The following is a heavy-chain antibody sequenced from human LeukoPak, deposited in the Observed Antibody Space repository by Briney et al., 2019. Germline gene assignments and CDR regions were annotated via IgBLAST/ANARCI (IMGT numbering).Heavy chain of an antibody. CDR2: INHSGST. CDR1: GGSFSGYY. CDR3: AGAYDYADGEANS. J-gene: IGHJ4*02. D-gene: IGHD4-17*01. V-gene: IGHV4-34*01. Sequence: SETLSLTCAVYGGSFSGYYWSWIRQPPGKGLEWIGEINHSGSTNYNPSLKSRVTISVDTSKNQFSLKLSSVTAADTAVYYCAGAYDYADGEANSWGQGTLVIVSS.